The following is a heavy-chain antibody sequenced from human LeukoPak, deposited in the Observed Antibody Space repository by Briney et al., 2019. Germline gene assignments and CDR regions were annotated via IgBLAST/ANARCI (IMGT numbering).Heavy chain of an antibody. CDR1: GFTFSSYG. D-gene: IGHD3-22*01. Sequence: PGRSLRLSCAASGFTFSSYGMHWVRQAPGKGLEWVAVIWYDGSNKYYADSVKGRFTISRDNSKNTLYLQMNSLRAEDTAVYYCARSRGSGYYCQFDYWGQGTLVTVSS. V-gene: IGHV3-33*01. CDR3: ARSRGSGYYCQFDY. J-gene: IGHJ4*02. CDR2: IWYDGSNK.